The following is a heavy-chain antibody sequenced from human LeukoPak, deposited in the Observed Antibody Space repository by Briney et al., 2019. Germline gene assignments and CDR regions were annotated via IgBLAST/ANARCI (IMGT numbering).Heavy chain of an antibody. D-gene: IGHD6-13*01. V-gene: IGHV4-30-2*01. CDR1: GGSISSGGYS. J-gene: IGHJ3*02. Sequence: PSQTLSLTCAVSGGSISSGGYSWSWIRQPPGKGLEWIGYIYHSGSTFYNLSLKSRVTISVDRSKNQFSLKLSSVTAADTAVYYCARAAASGAFDIWGQGTMVTVSS. CDR3: ARAAASGAFDI. CDR2: IYHSGST.